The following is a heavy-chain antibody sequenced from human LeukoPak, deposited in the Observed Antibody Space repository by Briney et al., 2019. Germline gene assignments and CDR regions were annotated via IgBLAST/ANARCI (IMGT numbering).Heavy chain of an antibody. J-gene: IGHJ4*02. Sequence: GGSLRLSCVASGFTFSSYWMSWVRQAPGKGLEWVVNIKQDGSEKYYVDSVRGRFTISRDNVKNSLYLQMNSLRAEDTAVYYCARGGKFYYDSSGYPGDYWGQGTLVTVSS. CDR2: IKQDGSEK. CDR3: ARGGKFYYDSSGYPGDY. CDR1: GFTFSSYW. D-gene: IGHD3-22*01. V-gene: IGHV3-7*01.